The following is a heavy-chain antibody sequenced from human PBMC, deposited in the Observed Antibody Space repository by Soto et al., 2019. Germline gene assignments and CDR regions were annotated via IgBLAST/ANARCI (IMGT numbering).Heavy chain of an antibody. J-gene: IGHJ3*02. Sequence: EVQLLESGGGLVQPGGSLRLSCAASGFTFSSYAMSWVRQAPGKGLEWVSAISGSGGSTYYADSVKGRFTISRDNSKNALYLQMNSLRAGDTAVYYCAKDEGYCSGGSCDWAGEHYDAFDIWGQGTMVTVSS. CDR1: GFTFSSYA. D-gene: IGHD2-15*01. V-gene: IGHV3-23*01. CDR3: AKDEGYCSGGSCDWAGEHYDAFDI. CDR2: ISGSGGST.